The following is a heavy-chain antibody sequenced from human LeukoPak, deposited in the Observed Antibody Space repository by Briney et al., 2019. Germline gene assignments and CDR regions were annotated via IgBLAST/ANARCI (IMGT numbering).Heavy chain of an antibody. D-gene: IGHD3-3*01. CDR2: INPNSGGT. V-gene: IGHV1-2*02. CDR3: ARLNYDFWSGYGHFDY. Sequence: ASVKVSCKASGYTFTDYYIHWVRQAPGQGLEWMGWINPNSGGTNCAQKFQGRVTMTRDTSISTAYMELSRLRSDDTAVYYCARLNYDFWSGYGHFDYWGQGTLVTVSS. J-gene: IGHJ4*02. CDR1: GYTFTDYY.